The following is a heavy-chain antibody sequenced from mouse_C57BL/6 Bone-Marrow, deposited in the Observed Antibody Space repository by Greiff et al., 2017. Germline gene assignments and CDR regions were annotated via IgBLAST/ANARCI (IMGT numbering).Heavy chain of an antibody. CDR2: ISNGGGST. D-gene: IGHD2-3*01. V-gene: IGHV5-12*01. CDR3: ARHGDDRYAMDY. CDR1: GFTFSDYY. Sequence: EVKLVESGGGLVQPGGSLKLSCAASGFTFSDYYMYWVRQTPEKRLEWVAYISNGGGSTYYPDTVKGRFTISRDNAKNTLYLQMSRLKSEDTAMCYCARHGDDRYAMDYWGQGTSVTVSS. J-gene: IGHJ4*01.